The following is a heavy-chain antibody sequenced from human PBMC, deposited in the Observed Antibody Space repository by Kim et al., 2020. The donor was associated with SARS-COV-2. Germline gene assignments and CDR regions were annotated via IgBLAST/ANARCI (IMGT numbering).Heavy chain of an antibody. J-gene: IGHJ6*02. V-gene: IGHV1-18*01. CDR2: ISAYNGNT. CDR3: ARSGTGSLSSGYDYYYYYGMDV. CDR1: GYTFTSYG. D-gene: IGHD5-12*01. Sequence: ASVKVSCKASGYTFTSYGISWVRQAPGQGLEWMGWISAYNGNTNYAQKLQGRVTMTTDTSTSTAYMELRSLRSDDTAVYYCARSGTGSLSSGYDYYYYYGMDVWGQGTTVTVSS.